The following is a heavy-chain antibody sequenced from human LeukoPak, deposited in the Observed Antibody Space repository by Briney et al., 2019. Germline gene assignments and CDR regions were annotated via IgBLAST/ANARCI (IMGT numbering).Heavy chain of an antibody. CDR1: GFTFSSYA. J-gene: IGHJ4*02. D-gene: IGHD7-27*01. Sequence: GGSLRLSCAASGFTFSSYAMSWVRQAPGKGLEWVSVISVTPTNTNYVDSVEGRFTISRDNSKNTLYLQMNSLRAEDTAVYYCARGNWGPFYWGQGTLVTVSS. CDR3: ARGNWGPFY. V-gene: IGHV3-23*01. CDR2: ISVTPTNT.